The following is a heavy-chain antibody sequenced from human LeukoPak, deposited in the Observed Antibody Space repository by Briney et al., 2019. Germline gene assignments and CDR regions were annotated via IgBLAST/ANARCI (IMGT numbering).Heavy chain of an antibody. D-gene: IGHD6-19*01. Sequence: PGGSLRLSCAASGFTLGSYAMSWVRQAPGKGLEWVSAISGSGGSTYYADSVKGRFTISRDNSKNTLYLQMNSLRAEDTAVYYCARRLLPGYSSGWYYFDYWGQGTLVTVSS. CDR3: ARRLLPGYSSGWYYFDY. CDR1: GFTLGSYA. J-gene: IGHJ4*02. CDR2: ISGSGGST. V-gene: IGHV3-23*01.